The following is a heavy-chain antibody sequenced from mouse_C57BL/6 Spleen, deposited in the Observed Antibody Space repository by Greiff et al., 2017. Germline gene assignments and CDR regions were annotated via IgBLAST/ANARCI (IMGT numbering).Heavy chain of an antibody. J-gene: IGHJ4*01. V-gene: IGHV1-63*01. D-gene: IGHD1-1*01. Sequence: QVQLQQSGAELVRPGTSVKMSCKASGYTFTNYWIGWAKQRPGHGLAWIGDIYPGGGYTNYNEKFKGKATLTADKSSSTAYMQFSSLTSEDSAIYYCARSDTTVVARYAMDYWGQGTSVTVSS. CDR3: ARSDTTVVARYAMDY. CDR1: GYTFTNYW. CDR2: IYPGGGYT.